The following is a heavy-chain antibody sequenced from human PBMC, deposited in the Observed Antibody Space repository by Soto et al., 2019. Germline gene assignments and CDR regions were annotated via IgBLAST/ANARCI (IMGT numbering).Heavy chain of an antibody. CDR1: GFTFSSYA. J-gene: IGHJ4*02. CDR3: ARDLRVSSGYFDY. V-gene: IGHV3-30-3*01. CDR2: ISYDGSNK. Sequence: GGSLRLSCAASGFTFSSYAMHWVRQAPGKGLEWVAVISYDGSNKYYADSVKGRFTISRDNSKNTLYLQMNSLRAEDTAVYYCARDLRVSSGYFDYWGQGTLVNVS. D-gene: IGHD1-26*01.